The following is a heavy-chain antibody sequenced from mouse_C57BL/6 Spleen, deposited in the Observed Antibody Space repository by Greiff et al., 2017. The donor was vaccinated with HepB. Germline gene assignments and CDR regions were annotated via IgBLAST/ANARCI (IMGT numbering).Heavy chain of an antibody. D-gene: IGHD2-5*01. CDR2: IYPSDSET. V-gene: IGHV1-61*01. Sequence: QVQLQQSGAELVRPGSSVKLSCKASGYTFTSYWMDWVKQRPGQGLEWIGNIYPSDSETHYNQKFKDKATLTVDKSSSTAYMQLSSLTSEDSAVYYCARSSYSNYYYWGQGTTLTVSS. J-gene: IGHJ2*01. CDR3: ARSSYSNYYY. CDR1: GYTFTSYW.